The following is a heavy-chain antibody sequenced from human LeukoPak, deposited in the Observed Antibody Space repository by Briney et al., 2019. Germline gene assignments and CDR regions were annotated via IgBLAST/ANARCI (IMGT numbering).Heavy chain of an antibody. Sequence: PGGSLRLSCAASGFTFSSYWMHWVRQAPGKGLVWVSRINSDGSSTSYADSVKGRFTISKDNSKATLYLQMNSLRPEDTAVYYCAKDLHGGYSSDYWGQGTLVTVFS. CDR3: AKDLHGGYSSDY. J-gene: IGHJ4*02. CDR1: GFTFSSYW. CDR2: INSDGSST. V-gene: IGHV3-74*01. D-gene: IGHD4-23*01.